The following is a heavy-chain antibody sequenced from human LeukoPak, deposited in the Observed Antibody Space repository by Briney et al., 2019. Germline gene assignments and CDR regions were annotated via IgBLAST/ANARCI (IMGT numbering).Heavy chain of an antibody. J-gene: IGHJ4*02. V-gene: IGHV4-38-2*01. Sequence: PSETLSLTCAVSGYSISSGYYWGWIRQPPGKGLEWIGSIYHSGSTYYNPSLKSRVTISVDTSKNQFSLKLSSVTAADTAVYYCARYQWQRVDCWGQGTLVTVSS. D-gene: IGHD5-12*01. CDR2: IYHSGST. CDR1: GYSISSGYY. CDR3: ARYQWQRVDC.